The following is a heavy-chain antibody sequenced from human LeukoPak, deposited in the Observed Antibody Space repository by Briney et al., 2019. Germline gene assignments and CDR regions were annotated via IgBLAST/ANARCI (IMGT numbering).Heavy chain of an antibody. V-gene: IGHV3-13*05. D-gene: IGHD3-3*01. CDR1: GFTFSRYD. Sequence: QPGGSLRLSCAASGFTFSRYDMHWVRQATGKGLEWVSAIGTVGDPYYPGSVKGRFTISRENAKNSLYLQMNSLRAGDTAVYYCVRGFLGDAFDIWGQGTMVTVSS. CDR2: IGTVGDP. CDR3: VRGFLGDAFDI. J-gene: IGHJ3*02.